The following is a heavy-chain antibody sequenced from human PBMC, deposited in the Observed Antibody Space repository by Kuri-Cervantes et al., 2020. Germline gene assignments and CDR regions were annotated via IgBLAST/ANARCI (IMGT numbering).Heavy chain of an antibody. V-gene: IGHV3-48*03. CDR1: GFTFSSYE. CDR3: ARDGRYCSGGNCYSGFDY. J-gene: IGHJ4*02. CDR2: ITSSGNTR. Sequence: GGSLRLSCAASGFTFSSYEMNWVRQAPRKGLEWVSFITSSGNTRYYADSVKGRFTISRDNAKNSLYLQMNSLRAEDTAVYYCARDGRYCSGGNCYSGFDYWGQGTLVTVSS. D-gene: IGHD2-15*01.